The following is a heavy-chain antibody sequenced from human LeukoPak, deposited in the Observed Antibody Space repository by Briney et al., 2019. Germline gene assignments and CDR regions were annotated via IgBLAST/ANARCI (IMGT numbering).Heavy chain of an antibody. D-gene: IGHD6-19*01. CDR2: IYYSGST. CDR3: ARHDIAVAALDY. Sequence: SETLSLTCTVSGYSISSGYYWGWIRQPPGKGLEWIGSIYYSGSTYYNPSLKSRVTISVDTSKNQFSLKLSSVTAADTAVYYCARHDIAVAALDYWGQGTLVTVSS. CDR1: GYSISSGYY. V-gene: IGHV4-38-2*02. J-gene: IGHJ4*02.